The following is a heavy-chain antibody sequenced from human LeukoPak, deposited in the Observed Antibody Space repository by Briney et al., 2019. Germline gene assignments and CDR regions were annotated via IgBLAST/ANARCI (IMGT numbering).Heavy chain of an antibody. V-gene: IGHV1-69*06. CDR2: IIPIFGTA. D-gene: IGHD3-10*01. CDR3: ASSFTLYGSGSFNWFDP. J-gene: IGHJ5*02. Sequence: ASVKVSCKASGGTFSSYAISWVRQAPGQGLEWMGGIIPIFGTANYAQKFQGRVTITADKSTSTAYMELSSLRSEDTAVYYCASSFTLYGSGSFNWFDPWGQGTLVTVSS. CDR1: GGTFSSYA.